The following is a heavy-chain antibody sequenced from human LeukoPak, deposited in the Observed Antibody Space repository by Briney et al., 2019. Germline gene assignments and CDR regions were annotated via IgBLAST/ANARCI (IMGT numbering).Heavy chain of an antibody. V-gene: IGHV1-18*01. J-gene: IGHJ4*02. CDR2: ISAYNGNT. CDR1: GGTFSSYA. CDR3: AKDSDYGRLMDS. Sequence: GASVKVSCKASGGTFSSYAITWVRQAPGQGLEWMGWISAYNGNTNFAQKLQGRVTMTTDTSTSTAYMELRSLRSDDTAVYYCAKDSDYGRLMDSWGQGTLVTVSS. D-gene: IGHD4-17*01.